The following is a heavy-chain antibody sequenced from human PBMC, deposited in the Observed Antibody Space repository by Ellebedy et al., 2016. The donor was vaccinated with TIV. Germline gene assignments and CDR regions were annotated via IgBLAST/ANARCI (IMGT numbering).Heavy chain of an antibody. D-gene: IGHD1-14*01. CDR3: AKGRSGTYIHHAFDY. Sequence: GESLKISCAASGFTVSANHMTWVRQAPGKGLEWVSIIYSDGSTYYADSVTGRFTISRDNSKSILYLQMNSLRAEDTAIYYCAKGRSGTYIHHAFDYWGHGTLVTVSS. J-gene: IGHJ4*01. CDR2: IYSDGST. V-gene: IGHV3-53*01. CDR1: GFTVSANH.